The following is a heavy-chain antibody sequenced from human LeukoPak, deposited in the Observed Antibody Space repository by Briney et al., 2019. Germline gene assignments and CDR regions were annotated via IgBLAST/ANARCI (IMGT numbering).Heavy chain of an antibody. CDR3: AKDLHYGSADY. D-gene: IGHD3-10*01. CDR1: GLTFSNYW. Sequence: GGSLRLSCAASGLTFSNYWMHWVRHDPGKGLVWVSFINPDGSTTNYADSVKGRFTISRDNAKNALYLQMNSLRAEDTAVYYCAKDLHYGSADYWGQGTLVTVSS. CDR2: INPDGSTT. J-gene: IGHJ4*02. V-gene: IGHV3-74*01.